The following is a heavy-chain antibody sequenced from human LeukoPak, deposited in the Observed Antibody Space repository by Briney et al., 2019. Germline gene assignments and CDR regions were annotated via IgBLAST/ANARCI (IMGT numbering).Heavy chain of an antibody. V-gene: IGHV4-61*02. Sequence: PSQTLSLTCTVSGGSINSGSYYWSWIRQPAGKGLEWIGRIYTSGSTNYNPSLKSRVTISVDTSKNQFSLKLSSVTAADTAVYYCAREGISGTNEDWGQGTLVTVSS. CDR3: AREGISGTNED. D-gene: IGHD1-7*01. J-gene: IGHJ4*02. CDR2: IYTSGST. CDR1: GGSINSGSYY.